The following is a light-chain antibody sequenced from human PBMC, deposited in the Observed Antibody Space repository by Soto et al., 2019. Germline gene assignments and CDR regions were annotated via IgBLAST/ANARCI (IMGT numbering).Light chain of an antibody. CDR3: QQPPGT. Sequence: DIQMTQSPSSLSASVGDRVTITCQASQDISNYLNWYQQKPGKAPKLLIYDASNLETGVPSRFSGSGSGTDFTFTISSLQPEDIATYYCQQPPGTFGQGTKLEIK. J-gene: IGKJ2*02. CDR1: QDISNY. V-gene: IGKV1-33*01. CDR2: DAS.